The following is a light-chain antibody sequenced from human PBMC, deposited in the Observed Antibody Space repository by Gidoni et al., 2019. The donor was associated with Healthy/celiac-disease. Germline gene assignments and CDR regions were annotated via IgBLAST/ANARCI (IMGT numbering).Light chain of an antibody. J-gene: IGLJ2*01. Sequence: QPVQTQSSSASASLGSSVKRTCTLSSGHSSYIIAWHQQQPGKAPRYLMKLEGSGSYNKGSGVPDRFSGSSSGADRYLTISNLQSEDEADYYCETWDSNVVFGGGTKLTVL. V-gene: IGLV4-60*03. CDR1: SGHSSYI. CDR3: ETWDSNVV. CDR2: LEGSGSY.